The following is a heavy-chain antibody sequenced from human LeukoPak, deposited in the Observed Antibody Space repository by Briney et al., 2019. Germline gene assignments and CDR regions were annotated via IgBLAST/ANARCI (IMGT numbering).Heavy chain of an antibody. Sequence: GGSLRLSCVASGFTFSSYSMNWVRQAPGKGLEWVSSISSSSSYKYYTDSVKGRFTISRDNAKNSLYLQMNSLRAEDTAVYYCANTYYDYVWGSNWGQGTLVTVSS. D-gene: IGHD3-16*01. J-gene: IGHJ4*02. CDR3: ANTYYDYVWGSN. V-gene: IGHV3-21*01. CDR2: ISSSSSYK. CDR1: GFTFSSYS.